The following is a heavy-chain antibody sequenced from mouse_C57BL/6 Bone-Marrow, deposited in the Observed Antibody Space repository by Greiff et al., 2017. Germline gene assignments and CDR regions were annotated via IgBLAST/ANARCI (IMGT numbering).Heavy chain of an antibody. V-gene: IGHV5-16*01. D-gene: IGHD1-1*01. CDR1: GFTFSDYY. CDR3: ARHYGSSYFYAMDY. CDR2: INYDGSST. J-gene: IGHJ4*01. Sequence: EVKLMESEGGLVQPGSSMKLSCTASGFTFSDYYMAWVRQVPEKGLEWVANINYDGSSTYYLDSLKSRFIISRDNAKNMLYLQMSSLKSEDTATYYCARHYGSSYFYAMDYWGQGTSVTVSS.